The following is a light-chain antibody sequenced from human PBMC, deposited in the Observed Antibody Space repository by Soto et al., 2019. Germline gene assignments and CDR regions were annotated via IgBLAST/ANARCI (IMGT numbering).Light chain of an antibody. CDR1: QTIRSN. Sequence: EVVMTQSPATLSVSPGERATLSCRASQTIRSNLAWDQQKPGQVPRLLMYDAFTRATGIPARFSGSGSGTEFTLTISSLQSEDFAVYYCQQYNDWPPYTFGQGTKLEIK. CDR3: QQYNDWPPYT. J-gene: IGKJ2*01. CDR2: DAF. V-gene: IGKV3-15*01.